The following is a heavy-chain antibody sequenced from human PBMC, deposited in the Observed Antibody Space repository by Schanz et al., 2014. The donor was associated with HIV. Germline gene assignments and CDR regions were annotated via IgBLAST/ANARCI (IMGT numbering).Heavy chain of an antibody. V-gene: IGHV4-4*07. Sequence: QEQLHQWGAGLVKPSETLSLTCTVSGDSINSYYWSWIRQPAGKGLEWIGRFYARGNTNYNPSLKSRVTMSLDTSEKQFSLKLSSVTTADTALYYCSCGSSWSSEFESWGQGTLVTVSS. CDR1: GDSINSYY. J-gene: IGHJ4*02. D-gene: IGHD6-13*01. CDR3: SCGSSWSSEFES. CDR2: FYARGNT.